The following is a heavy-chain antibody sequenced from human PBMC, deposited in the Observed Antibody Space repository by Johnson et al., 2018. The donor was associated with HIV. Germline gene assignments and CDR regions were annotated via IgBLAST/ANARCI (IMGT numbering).Heavy chain of an antibody. CDR3: VKDLYCTGGLCRTDAFDI. CDR1: GFSFSAYA. J-gene: IGHJ3*02. D-gene: IGHD2-8*02. V-gene: IGHV3-23*04. CDR2: MSAGGGST. Sequence: VQLVESGGGVVRPGGSLRLSCAASGFSFSAYAMTWVRQAPGWGLEWVSTMSAGGGSTYYADSVKGRFTISRDNFKSTVYLQMDSLRAEETATYYCVKDLYCTGGLCRTDAFDIWGQGTTVSVSS.